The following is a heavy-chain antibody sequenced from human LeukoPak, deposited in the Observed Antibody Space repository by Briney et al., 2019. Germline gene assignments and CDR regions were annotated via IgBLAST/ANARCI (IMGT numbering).Heavy chain of an antibody. Sequence: PGGSLRLSCAASGFTFSTYAMSWVRQAPGKGLEWVATIKEDGSVEYNVDSMKGRFTISRDNAKNPLHLQMNSLRGEDTAVYYCAKGQLLFWDYWGQGTLVTVSS. CDR2: IKEDGSVE. CDR3: AKGQLLFWDY. D-gene: IGHD2-2*01. CDR1: GFTFSTYA. J-gene: IGHJ4*02. V-gene: IGHV3-7*03.